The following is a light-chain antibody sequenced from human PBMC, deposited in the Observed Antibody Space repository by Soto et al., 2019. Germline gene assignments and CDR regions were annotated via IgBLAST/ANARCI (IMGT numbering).Light chain of an antibody. V-gene: IGKV3-11*01. J-gene: IGKJ5*01. Sequence: EIVLTQSPATLSLSPGERVTLSCRASQSFSSYLAWYQQKPGQAPRLLIYDASKRATGIPARFSGGGSGTELTLAISSREAEDFVVYCCQRRSNWPPVITFGQGTRLEIK. CDR3: QRRSNWPPVIT. CDR2: DAS. CDR1: QSFSSY.